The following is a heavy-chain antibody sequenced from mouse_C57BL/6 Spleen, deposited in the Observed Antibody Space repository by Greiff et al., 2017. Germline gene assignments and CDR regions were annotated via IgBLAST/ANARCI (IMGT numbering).Heavy chain of an antibody. J-gene: IGHJ3*01. Sequence: VQLQQPGAELVMPGASVKLSCKASGYTFTSYWMHWVKQRPGQGLEWIGEIDPSDSYTNYNQKFKGKSTLTVDKSSSTAYMQLSSLTSEDSAVYYGARVNYYGFRGVAYWGKGTMVTVSA. CDR1: GYTFTSYW. CDR3: ARVNYYGFRGVAY. V-gene: IGHV1-69*01. CDR2: IDPSDSYT. D-gene: IGHD2-2*01.